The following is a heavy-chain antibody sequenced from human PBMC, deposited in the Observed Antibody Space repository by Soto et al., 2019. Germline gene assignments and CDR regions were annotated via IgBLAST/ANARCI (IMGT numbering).Heavy chain of an antibody. V-gene: IGHV3-30-3*01. D-gene: IGHD3-3*01. Sequence: QVHLVESGGGVVQPGRSLRLSCAASGFTFSTYTMHWVRQAPGKGLEWLAVMSYDGSNKYYADSVKGRFTVSRDNSKNTLYLQMNSLRAKDTAVYYCARTRGAYYDFWSGPRSTYYYYSMDVWGQGTTVTVSS. CDR3: ARTRGAYYDFWSGPRSTYYYYSMDV. CDR1: GFTFSTYT. CDR2: MSYDGSNK. J-gene: IGHJ6*02.